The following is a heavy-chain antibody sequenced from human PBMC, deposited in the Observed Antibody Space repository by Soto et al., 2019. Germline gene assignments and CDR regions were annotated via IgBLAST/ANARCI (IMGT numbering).Heavy chain of an antibody. V-gene: IGHV3-23*01. CDR3: ANYVGLLGFGGVENYGMDV. J-gene: IGHJ6*02. Sequence: GGSLRLSCAASGFTFSSYAMSWVRQAPGKGLEWVSAISGSGGSTYYADSVKGRFTISRDNSKNTLYLQMNSLRAEDTAVYYCANYVGLLGFGGVENYGMDVWGQGTTVTVSS. D-gene: IGHD3-10*01. CDR1: GFTFSSYA. CDR2: ISGSGGST.